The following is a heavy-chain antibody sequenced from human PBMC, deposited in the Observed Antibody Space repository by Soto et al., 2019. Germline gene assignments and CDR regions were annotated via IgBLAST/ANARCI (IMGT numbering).Heavy chain of an antibody. CDR1: GFTFSSYA. Sequence: GGSLRLSCAASGFTFSSYAMSWVRQAPGKGLEWVSAISGSGGSTYYADSVKGRFTISRDNSKNTLYLQMNSLRAEDTAVYYCAKTPFPYYYHYYMDVWGKGTTVTVSS. J-gene: IGHJ6*03. CDR2: ISGSGGST. CDR3: AKTPFPYYYHYYMDV. V-gene: IGHV3-23*01.